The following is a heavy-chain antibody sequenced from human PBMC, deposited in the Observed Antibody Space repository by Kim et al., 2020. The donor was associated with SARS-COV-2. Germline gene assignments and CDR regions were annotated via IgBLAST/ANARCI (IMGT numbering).Heavy chain of an antibody. CDR3: ARYCTNGVCYSGVY. D-gene: IGHD2-8*01. V-gene: IGHV4-34*01. CDR1: GGSFSGYY. Sequence: SETLSLTCAVYGGSFSGYYWSWIRQPPGKGLEWIGEINHSGSTNYNPSLKSRVTISVDTSKNQFSLKLSSVTAADTAVYYCARYCTNGVCYSGVYWGQGT. J-gene: IGHJ4*02. CDR2: INHSGST.